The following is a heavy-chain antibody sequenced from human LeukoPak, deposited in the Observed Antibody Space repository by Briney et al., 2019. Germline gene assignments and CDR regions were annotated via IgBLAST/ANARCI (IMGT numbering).Heavy chain of an antibody. J-gene: IGHJ4*02. V-gene: IGHV4-30-4*08. CDR2: IYYSGST. Sequence: SETLSLTCTVSGGSISSGDYYWSWIRQPPGKGLEWVGYIYYSGSTYYNPSLKSRVTIAVDTSKNQFSLKLSSVTAADTAVYYCARVDGRDGYRPFDYWGQGTLVTVSS. CDR1: GGSISSGDYY. CDR3: ARVDGRDGYRPFDY. D-gene: IGHD5-24*01.